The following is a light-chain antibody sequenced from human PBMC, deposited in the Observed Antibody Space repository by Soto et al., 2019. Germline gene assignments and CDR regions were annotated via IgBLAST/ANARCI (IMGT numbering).Light chain of an antibody. CDR3: QQSYSTPPST. CDR2: AAS. J-gene: IGKJ5*01. CDR1: QSISSY. V-gene: IGKV1-39*01. Sequence: DIEVTQSPSSLSASVGDRVTITCRASQSISSYLNWYQQKPGKAPKLLIYAASSLQSGVPSRFSGSGSGTDFTLTISSLQPEDFATYYCQQSYSTPPSTFGQGTRLDIK.